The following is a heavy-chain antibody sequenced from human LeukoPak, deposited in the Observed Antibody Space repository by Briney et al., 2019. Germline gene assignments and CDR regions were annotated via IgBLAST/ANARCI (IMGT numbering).Heavy chain of an antibody. V-gene: IGHV4-34*01. Sequence: SETLSLTCAVYGGSFSGYYWGWIRQPPGKGLEWIGEINHSGSTNYNPSLKSRVTISVDTSKNQFSLKLSSVTAADTAVYYCARGGVITFSFTSWGQGTLVTVSS. D-gene: IGHD3-16*01. J-gene: IGHJ4*02. CDR1: GGSFSGYY. CDR2: INHSGST. CDR3: ARGGVITFSFTS.